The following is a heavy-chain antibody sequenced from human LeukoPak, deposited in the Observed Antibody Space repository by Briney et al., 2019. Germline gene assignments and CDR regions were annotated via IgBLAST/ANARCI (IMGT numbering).Heavy chain of an antibody. CDR3: AKDMGCSSTSCYNDAFDI. Sequence: GWSLRLSCAASGFTFDDYAMHWVRQAPGKGLEWVSGISWNSGSIGYADSVKGRFTISRDNAKNSLYLQMNSLRAEDMALYYCAKDMGCSSTSCYNDAFDIWGQGTMVTVSS. D-gene: IGHD2-2*01. V-gene: IGHV3-9*03. CDR2: ISWNSGSI. J-gene: IGHJ3*02. CDR1: GFTFDDYA.